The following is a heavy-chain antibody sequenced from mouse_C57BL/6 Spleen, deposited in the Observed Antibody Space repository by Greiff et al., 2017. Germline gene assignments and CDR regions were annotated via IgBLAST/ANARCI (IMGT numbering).Heavy chain of an antibody. D-gene: IGHD1-1*02. Sequence: EVKLMESGAELVRPGASVKLSCTASGFNIKDYYMHWVKQRPEQGLEWIGRIDPEDGDTEYAPKFQGKATMTADTSSNTAYLQLSSLTSEDTAVYYCTTHGGPPAWFAYWGQGTLVTVSA. J-gene: IGHJ3*01. CDR2: IDPEDGDT. CDR3: TTHGGPPAWFAY. CDR1: GFNIKDYY. V-gene: IGHV14-1*01.